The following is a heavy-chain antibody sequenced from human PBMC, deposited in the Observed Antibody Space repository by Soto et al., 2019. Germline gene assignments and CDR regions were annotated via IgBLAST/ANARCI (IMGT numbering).Heavy chain of an antibody. CDR2: ISTYNGNT. CDR1: GYTFTTYG. J-gene: IGHJ6*03. V-gene: IGHV1-18*01. CDR3: AREKKSSPWFVTRRDYYYYFMDF. D-gene: IGHD3-10*01. Sequence: ASVKVSCKASGYTFTTYGVSWVRQAPGQGLEWMGWISTYNGNTQFAQKFQGRVTMTTDTSASTAYMELSSLRSEDTAVYYCAREKKSSPWFVTRRDYYYYFMDFWGKGTTVTVSS.